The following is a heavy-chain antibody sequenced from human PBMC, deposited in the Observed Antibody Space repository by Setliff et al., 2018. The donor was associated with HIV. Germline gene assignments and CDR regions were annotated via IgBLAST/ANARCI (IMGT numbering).Heavy chain of an antibody. CDR1: GYDFTYNW. V-gene: IGHV5-51*01. CDR2: IFPSGSDI. Sequence: GESLKISCKGSGYDFTYNWIAWVRKMPGKGLEWMGIIFPSGSDIKYSPSFQGQVTISADTSINTAYLQWSSLKASDTAMYYCARVFSAGWFDSWGQGTLVTVS. CDR3: ARVFSAGWFDS. J-gene: IGHJ5*01. D-gene: IGHD6-13*01.